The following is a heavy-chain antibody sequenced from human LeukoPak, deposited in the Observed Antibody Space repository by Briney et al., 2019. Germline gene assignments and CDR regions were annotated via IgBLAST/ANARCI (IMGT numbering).Heavy chain of an antibody. CDR1: GGTFSSYA. Sequence: SVKVSCKASGGTFSSYAIRWLRQAPGQGLEWMGGIIPIFGTANYAQKFQGRVTFTTDESTSTVYMELSSLRSEDTAVYYCAKTPRCCYTNWFDTWGQGTLVTVSS. J-gene: IGHJ5*01. CDR3: AKTPRCCYTNWFDT. V-gene: IGHV1-69*05. CDR2: IIPIFGTA. D-gene: IGHD2-2*02.